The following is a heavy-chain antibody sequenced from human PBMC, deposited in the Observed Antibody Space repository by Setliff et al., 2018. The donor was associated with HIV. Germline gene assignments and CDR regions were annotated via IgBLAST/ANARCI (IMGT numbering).Heavy chain of an antibody. Sequence: PSETLSLTCTVSGGSISTYYWSWIRQPPGKGLEWIGSIYFTGSSDNNPSLKSRVTLSVDTSKHQFSLKLSSVTAADTAVYYCARGQYCGGGSCYSPSYNWFDPWGQGTLVTVSS. D-gene: IGHD2-15*01. CDR2: IYFTGSS. CDR1: GGSISTYY. V-gene: IGHV4-59*01. J-gene: IGHJ5*02. CDR3: ARGQYCGGGSCYSPSYNWFDP.